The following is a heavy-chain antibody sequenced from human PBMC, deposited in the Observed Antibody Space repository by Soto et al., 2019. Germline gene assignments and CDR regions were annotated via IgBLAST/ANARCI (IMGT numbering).Heavy chain of an antibody. CDR1: GFTFSSYA. J-gene: IGHJ6*02. Sequence: QVPLVESGGGVVQPGRSLRLSCAASGFTFSSYAMHWVRQAPGKGLEWVAVISYDGSNKYYADSVKGRFTISRDNSKNTLYLQMNSLRAEDTAVYYCARDHPMTTSLYYYYGMDVWGQGTTVTVSS. CDR3: ARDHPMTTSLYYYYGMDV. CDR2: ISYDGSNK. D-gene: IGHD4-17*01. V-gene: IGHV3-30-3*01.